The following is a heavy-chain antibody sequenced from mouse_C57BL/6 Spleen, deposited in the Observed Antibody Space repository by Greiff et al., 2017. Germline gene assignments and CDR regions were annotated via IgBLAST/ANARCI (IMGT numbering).Heavy chain of an antibody. CDR2: IYPGDGDT. J-gene: IGHJ2*01. V-gene: IGHV1-80*01. CDR3: ARGDYGSSYTDY. D-gene: IGHD1-1*01. Sequence: QVHVKQSGAELVKPGASVKISCKASGYAFSSYWMNWVKQRPGKGLEWIGQIYPGDGDTNYNGKFKGKATLTADKSSSTAYMQLSSLTSEDSAVYFCARGDYGSSYTDYWGQGTTLTVSS. CDR1: GYAFSSYW.